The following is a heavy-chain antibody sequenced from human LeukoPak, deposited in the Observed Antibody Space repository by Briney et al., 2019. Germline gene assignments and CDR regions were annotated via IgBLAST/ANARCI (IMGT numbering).Heavy chain of an antibody. Sequence: PGGSLRLSCAASGFTFSSHDMHWVRQATGRGLEWVSTIGTAGDTYYPGSVKGRFTTSRENAKNSLYLQMNILKAGDAAVYYCARGGPGYYLDYWGQGTLVTVSP. CDR1: GFTFSSHD. CDR3: ARGGPGYYLDY. V-gene: IGHV3-13*01. J-gene: IGHJ4*02. CDR2: IGTAGDT.